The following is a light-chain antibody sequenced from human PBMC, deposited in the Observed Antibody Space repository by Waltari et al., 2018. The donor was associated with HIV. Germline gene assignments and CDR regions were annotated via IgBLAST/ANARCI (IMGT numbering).Light chain of an antibody. CDR1: QNINTF. J-gene: IGKJ3*01. CDR3: QQTYSTPT. V-gene: IGKV1-39*01. CDR2: TTS. Sequence: DIQMAQSPSSLSVSLGDRVTITCRTSQNINTFLNWYQQRPGKAPKLLIYTTSTLQNGVPSRFSGSGSGTDFTLTISSLQPEDFATYYCQQTYSTPTFGPGTKVDIK.